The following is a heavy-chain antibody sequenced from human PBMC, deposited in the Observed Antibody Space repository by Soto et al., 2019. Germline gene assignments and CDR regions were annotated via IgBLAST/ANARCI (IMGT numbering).Heavy chain of an antibody. D-gene: IGHD6-19*01. CDR1: GGSISSSSYY. J-gene: IGHJ6*02. CDR3: ARLERGWLVRYYYCMDV. CDR2: IYYSGST. Sequence: PSETLSLTCTVSGGSISSSSYYWGWIRQPPGKGLEWIGSIYYSGSTYYNPSLKSRVTISVDTSKNQFSLKLSSVTAADTAVCYCARLERGWLVRYYYCMDVWGQGTTVTVSS. V-gene: IGHV4-39*01.